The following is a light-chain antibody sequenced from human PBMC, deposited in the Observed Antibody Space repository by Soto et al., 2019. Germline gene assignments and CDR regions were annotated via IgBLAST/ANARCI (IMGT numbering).Light chain of an antibody. Sequence: AIQMTQSPSSLSASVGDRVTITCRASQGISNELGWYQQRPGKAPKVLIYGASNLQSGVPSRFSGSASGTDFTLTISSLQPEDFATYYCLQDYTYPWTFGQGTKVDI. CDR1: QGISNE. J-gene: IGKJ1*01. CDR2: GAS. V-gene: IGKV1-6*01. CDR3: LQDYTYPWT.